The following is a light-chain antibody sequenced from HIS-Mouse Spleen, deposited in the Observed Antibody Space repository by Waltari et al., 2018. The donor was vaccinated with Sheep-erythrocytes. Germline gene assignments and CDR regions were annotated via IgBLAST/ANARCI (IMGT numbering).Light chain of an antibody. CDR1: RGHSSYA. J-gene: IGLJ2*01. V-gene: IGLV4-69*01. Sequence: QLVLTQSPSASASLGASVKLTCTLSRGHSSYAIAWHQQQPEKGPRYLMKLKSDGSHSKGDGIPDRFSGSSSGAERYLTISSLQSEDEADYYCQTWGTGIHVVFGGGTKLTVL. CDR3: QTWGTGIHVV. CDR2: LKSDGSH.